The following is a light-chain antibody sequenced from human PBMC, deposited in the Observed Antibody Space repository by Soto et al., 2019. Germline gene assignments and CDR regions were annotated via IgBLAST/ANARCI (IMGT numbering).Light chain of an antibody. CDR1: RSIGNS. Sequence: DIQMTQSPSSLSASVGDRVTITCRASRSIGNSLNWYQQKPGKAPNLLIYAASSLQGGVPSRFSGSGSGTDFTLTITSLQPEDFATFYCQQTYTAPSFTFGPGTKVDIK. V-gene: IGKV1-39*01. CDR3: QQTYTAPSFT. CDR2: AAS. J-gene: IGKJ3*01.